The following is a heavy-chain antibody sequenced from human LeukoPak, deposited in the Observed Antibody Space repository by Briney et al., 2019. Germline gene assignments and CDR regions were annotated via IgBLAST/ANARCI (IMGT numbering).Heavy chain of an antibody. Sequence: SVKVSCKASGGTFSSHAISWVRQAPGQGLEWMGGIIPIFGTANYAQKFQGRVTITADESTSTAYMELSSLRSEDTAVYYCARDQYSSGWLNYYYYGMDVWGQGTTVTVSS. V-gene: IGHV1-69*01. CDR1: GGTFSSHA. D-gene: IGHD6-19*01. J-gene: IGHJ6*02. CDR2: IIPIFGTA. CDR3: ARDQYSSGWLNYYYYGMDV.